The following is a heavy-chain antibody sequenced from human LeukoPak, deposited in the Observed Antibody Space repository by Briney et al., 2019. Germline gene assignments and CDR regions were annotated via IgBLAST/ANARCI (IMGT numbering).Heavy chain of an antibody. V-gene: IGHV3-53*01. Sequence: GGSLRLSCAASGFTVSSNYMTWVRQAPGKGLEWVSVIYSSGTTYFADSVKGRFTISRDNSKNTLYLQMNSLRAEDTAVYYCARDLAYFDYWGQGTLVTVS. CDR3: ARDLAYFDY. J-gene: IGHJ4*02. CDR2: IYSSGTT. CDR1: GFTVSSNY. D-gene: IGHD3-16*01.